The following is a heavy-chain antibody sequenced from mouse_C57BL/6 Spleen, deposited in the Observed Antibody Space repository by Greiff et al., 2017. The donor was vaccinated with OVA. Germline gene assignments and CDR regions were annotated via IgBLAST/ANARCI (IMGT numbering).Heavy chain of an antibody. CDR3: ARGLRYFDV. Sequence: VHVKQSGPELVKPGASVKISCKASGYSFTGYYMHWVKQSHGNILDWIGYIYPYNGVSSYNQKFKGKATLTVDKSSSTAYMELRSQTSEDSAIEYCARGLRYFDVWGTGTTVTVSS. D-gene: IGHD2-13*01. CDR1: GYSFTGYY. J-gene: IGHJ1*03. V-gene: IGHV1-31*01. CDR2: IYPYNGVS.